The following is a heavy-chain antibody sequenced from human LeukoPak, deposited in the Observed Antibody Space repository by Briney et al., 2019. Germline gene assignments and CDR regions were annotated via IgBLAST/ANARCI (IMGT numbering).Heavy chain of an antibody. D-gene: IGHD3-10*01. CDR3: TRDRYYGSGSPPWFDP. V-gene: IGHV3-49*03. CDR2: IRSKAYGGTT. Sequence: GRSLRLSCTASGFTFGDYAVSWFRQAPGKGVEWVGFIRSKAYGGTTEYAASVKGRFSISRDDSKSIAYLQMNSLKTEDTAVYYCTRDRYYGSGSPPWFDPWGQGTLVTVSS. CDR1: GFTFGDYA. J-gene: IGHJ5*02.